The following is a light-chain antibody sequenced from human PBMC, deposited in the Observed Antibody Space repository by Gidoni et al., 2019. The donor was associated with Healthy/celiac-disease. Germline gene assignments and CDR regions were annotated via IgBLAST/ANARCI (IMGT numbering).Light chain of an antibody. CDR3: QQYCSLTWT. Sequence: EMGLTQSPGTRSLSPGERATLSCRASQNLNSNSLAGYQQKPGQAPRLLIYGPSSRATGISARFSGSGSGTAFTLTISRLEPGDSAVYYCQQYCSLTWTFGQGTKVEVK. V-gene: IGKV3-20*01. CDR2: GPS. J-gene: IGKJ1*01. CDR1: QNLNSNS.